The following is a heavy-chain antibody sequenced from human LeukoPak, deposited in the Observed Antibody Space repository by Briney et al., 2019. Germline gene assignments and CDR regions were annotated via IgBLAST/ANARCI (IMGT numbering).Heavy chain of an antibody. CDR1: GGSINTYY. J-gene: IGHJ3*02. CDR3: AGSPTSSNFDM. CDR2: IYYSGST. Sequence: PSETLSLTCTVSGGSINTYYWNWIRQPPGKGLEWIGYIYYSGSTNYNPSLKSRVTISVDTSKNQFSLNLSSVTAADTAVYYCAGSPTSSNFDMWGQGTMVTVSS. V-gene: IGHV4-59*08.